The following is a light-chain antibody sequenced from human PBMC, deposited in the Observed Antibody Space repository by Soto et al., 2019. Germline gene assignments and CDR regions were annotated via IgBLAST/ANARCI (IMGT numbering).Light chain of an antibody. J-gene: IGKJ4*01. V-gene: IGKV3-15*01. CDR2: RAS. CDR3: QQYAKWPLT. Sequence: EVVMTQSPATLPVSPGERTSLSCRASQSVGSNLGWYQQKPGQAPRLLIYRASTRATGIPARFSGSGSGTEFTLTISSLQSEDIAVYYCQQYAKWPLTFGGGTKVEIK. CDR1: QSVGSN.